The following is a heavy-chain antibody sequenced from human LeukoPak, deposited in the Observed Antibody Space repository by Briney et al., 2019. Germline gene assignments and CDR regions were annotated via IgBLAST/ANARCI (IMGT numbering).Heavy chain of an antibody. CDR2: IYYSGST. D-gene: IGHD6-6*01. Sequence: SETLSLTCTVSGGSISSYYWSWIRQPPGKGLEWIGYIYYSGSTYYNPSLKSRVTISVDTSKNQFSLKLSSVTAADTAVYYCARASSIAARRAIDYWGQGTLVTVSS. J-gene: IGHJ4*02. CDR3: ARASSIAARRAIDY. CDR1: GGSISSYY. V-gene: IGHV4-59*12.